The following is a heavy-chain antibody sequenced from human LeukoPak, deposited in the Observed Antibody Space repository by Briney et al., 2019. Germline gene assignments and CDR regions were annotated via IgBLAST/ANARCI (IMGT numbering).Heavy chain of an antibody. CDR1: GFTFRSYT. V-gene: IGHV3-21*01. CDR3: ARDGGYFDTTGYYFDY. Sequence: GGSLRLSCAASGFTFRSYTMNWVRQAPGKGLEWVSSISSSSSDLSFTDSVKGRFTISRDNAKNSLYLEMNSLRAEDTAVYYCARDGGYFDTTGYYFDYWGQGTLVTVSS. D-gene: IGHD3-22*01. J-gene: IGHJ4*02. CDR2: ISSSSSDL.